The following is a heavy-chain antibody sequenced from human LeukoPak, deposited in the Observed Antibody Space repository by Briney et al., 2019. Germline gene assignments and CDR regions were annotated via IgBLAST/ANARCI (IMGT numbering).Heavy chain of an antibody. CDR1: GYSIAGYY. CDR3: ARGAYDYDVFDI. CDR2: LNPNYRDT. D-gene: IGHD4-11*01. V-gene: IGHV1-2*06. Sequence: GASVEVSCKNPGYSIAGYYIHWVRQAPGQGLEWMGRLNPNYRDTNFAQRFQGRVTMTRDTTITTAFMEVNNLRSDDTAIYYCARGAYDYDVFDIWGQGTLVTVSS. J-gene: IGHJ3*02.